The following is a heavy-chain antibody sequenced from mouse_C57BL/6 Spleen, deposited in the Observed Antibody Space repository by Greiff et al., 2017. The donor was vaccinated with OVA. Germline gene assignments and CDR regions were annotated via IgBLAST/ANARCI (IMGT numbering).Heavy chain of an antibody. V-gene: IGHV1-52*01. J-gene: IGHJ4*01. CDR2: IDPSDSET. D-gene: IGHD2-5*01. Sequence: QVQLKQPGAELVRPGSSVKLSCKASGYTFTSYWMHWVKQRPIQGLEWIGNIDPSDSETHYNQKFKDKATLTVDKSSSTAYMQLSSLTSEDSAVYYCARKSNYNAMDYWGQGTSVTVSS. CDR1: GYTFTSYW. CDR3: ARKSNYNAMDY.